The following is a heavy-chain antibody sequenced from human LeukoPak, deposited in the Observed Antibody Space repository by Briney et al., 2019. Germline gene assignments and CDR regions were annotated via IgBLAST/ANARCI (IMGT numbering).Heavy chain of an antibody. Sequence: LGKSLKISCKGSGYSFTSYWIGWVRQMPGKGLEWMGIIYPGDSDTRYSPSFQGQVTISADKSISTAYLQWSSLKASDTAMYYCASARVVGATSDAFDIWGQGTMVTVSS. CDR3: ASARVVGATSDAFDI. J-gene: IGHJ3*02. CDR2: IYPGDSDT. V-gene: IGHV5-51*01. CDR1: GYSFTSYW. D-gene: IGHD1-26*01.